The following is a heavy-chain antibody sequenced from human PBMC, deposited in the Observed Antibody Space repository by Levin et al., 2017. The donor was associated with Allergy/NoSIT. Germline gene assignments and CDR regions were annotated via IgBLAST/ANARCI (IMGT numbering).Heavy chain of an antibody. V-gene: IGHV3-30*18. J-gene: IGHJ4*02. D-gene: IGHD5-18*01. CDR1: GFTFSSYG. CDR2: ISYDGSNK. Sequence: GESLKISCAASGFTFSSYGMHWVRQAPGKGLEWVAVISYDGSNKYYADSVKGRFTISRDNSKNTLYLQMNSLRAEDTAVYYCAKDSGDTAAVNWGQGTLVTVSS. CDR3: AKDSGDTAAVN.